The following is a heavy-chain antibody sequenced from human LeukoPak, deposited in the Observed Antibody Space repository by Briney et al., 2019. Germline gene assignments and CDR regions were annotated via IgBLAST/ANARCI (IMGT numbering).Heavy chain of an antibody. J-gene: IGHJ4*02. CDR3: ARQYITGWQSFDY. D-gene: IGHD6-19*01. V-gene: IGHV5-51*01. Sequence: GESLKISCKPSGYSFTSSWIGWVRQMPGKGLEWMGIIYPGDSETIYSPSFQGPVTISVDKSFSTAYLQWSSLKASDTAMYYCARQYITGWQSFDYWGQGTLVTVSS. CDR1: GYSFTSSW. CDR2: IYPGDSET.